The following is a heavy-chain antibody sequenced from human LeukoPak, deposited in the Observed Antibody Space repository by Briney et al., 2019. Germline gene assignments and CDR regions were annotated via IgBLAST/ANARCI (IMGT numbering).Heavy chain of an antibody. J-gene: IGHJ4*02. CDR2: IYYSGST. Sequence: PSGTLSLTCTVSSDSIYSSNYYWGWIRQPPGKGLEWIGSIYYSGSTYYNSSLKSRVTISVDTSKNQFSLKLSSLTAADTAVYYCARAAYCGGDFYLFDYWGQGTLVTVFS. CDR3: ARAAYCGGDFYLFDY. CDR1: SDSIYSSNYY. D-gene: IGHD2-21*02. V-gene: IGHV4-39*01.